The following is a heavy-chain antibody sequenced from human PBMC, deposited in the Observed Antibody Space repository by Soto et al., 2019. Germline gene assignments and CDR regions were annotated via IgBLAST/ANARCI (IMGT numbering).Heavy chain of an antibody. CDR1: GGSISSGGSY. D-gene: IGHD2-15*01. CDR3: ARTRYGGTNWFDP. Sequence: SEPLSLTCTVSGGSISSGGSYWTWIRQHPGKGLEWIGYTHYSGSSYYNPSLKSRVTISVDTSKDQFSLSLSSVTAADTAVYYCARTRYGGTNWFDPWGQGTLVTVSS. J-gene: IGHJ5*02. CDR2: THYSGSS. V-gene: IGHV4-31*03.